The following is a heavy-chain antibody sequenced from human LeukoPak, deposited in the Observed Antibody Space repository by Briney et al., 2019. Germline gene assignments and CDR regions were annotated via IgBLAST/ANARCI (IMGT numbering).Heavy chain of an antibody. CDR2: ISAYNGNT. V-gene: IGHV1-18*01. J-gene: IGHJ3*02. CDR3: ARDIAAPRDDAFDI. CDR1: GYTFTSYG. Sequence: ASVKVSCKASGYTFTSYGISWVRQAPGQGLEWMGWISAYNGNTNYAQKLQGRVTTTTDTSTSTAYMELRSLRSDDTAVYYCARDIAAPRDDAFDIWGQGTMVTVSS. D-gene: IGHD6-6*01.